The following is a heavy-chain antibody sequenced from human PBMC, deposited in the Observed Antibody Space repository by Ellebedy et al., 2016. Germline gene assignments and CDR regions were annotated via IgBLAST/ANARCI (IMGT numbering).Heavy chain of an antibody. J-gene: IGHJ4*02. V-gene: IGHV1-46*01. D-gene: IGHD4-17*01. CDR1: GYTFTSYA. Sequence: ASVKVSCXASGYTFTSYAMHWVRQAPGQGLEWMGIINPSGGSTSSAQKFQGRVSITRDTPTTTVYMELSSLRSEDTAVYYCARDPGKTTPDYWGQGTLVTVSS. CDR3: ARDPGKTTPDY. CDR2: INPSGGST.